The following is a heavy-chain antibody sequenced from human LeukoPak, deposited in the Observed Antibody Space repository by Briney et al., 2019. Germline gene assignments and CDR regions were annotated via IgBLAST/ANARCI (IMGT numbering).Heavy chain of an antibody. Sequence: GGSLRLSCAASGFTFSSYWMIWVRQAPGKGLEWVDNIKQDGSEKYYVDSVKGRFTISRDNAKNSLYLQMNSLRAEDTAVYYCARDQYSSSWYGRDYWGQGTLVTVSS. CDR2: IKQDGSEK. D-gene: IGHD6-13*01. CDR1: GFTFSSYW. J-gene: IGHJ4*02. V-gene: IGHV3-7*01. CDR3: ARDQYSSSWYGRDY.